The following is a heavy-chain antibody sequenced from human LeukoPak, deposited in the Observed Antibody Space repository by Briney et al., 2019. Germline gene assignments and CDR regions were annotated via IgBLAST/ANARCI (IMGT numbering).Heavy chain of an antibody. CDR1: GGSISSSSYY. Sequence: SETLSLTCTVSGGSISSSSYYWGWIRQPPGKGLEWIGSIYYSGSTYYNPSLKSRVTISVDTSKNQFSLKLSSVTAADTAVYYCARAVEMATIVGGAFDIWGQGTMVTVSS. D-gene: IGHD5-24*01. V-gene: IGHV4-39*07. J-gene: IGHJ3*02. CDR3: ARAVEMATIVGGAFDI. CDR2: IYYSGST.